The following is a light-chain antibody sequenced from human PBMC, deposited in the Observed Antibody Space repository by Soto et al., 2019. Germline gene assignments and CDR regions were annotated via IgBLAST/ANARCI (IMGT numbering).Light chain of an antibody. CDR3: QRGDT. Sequence: EIVLTQSPATLSLSPGERATLSCRASQSVSSNLAWYQQKPGQAPRLLIYDASNRATGIPARFSGSGSGTDFTLTISSLEPEDFALYYCQRGDTFGQGTRLEIK. CDR1: QSVSSN. J-gene: IGKJ5*01. CDR2: DAS. V-gene: IGKV3-11*01.